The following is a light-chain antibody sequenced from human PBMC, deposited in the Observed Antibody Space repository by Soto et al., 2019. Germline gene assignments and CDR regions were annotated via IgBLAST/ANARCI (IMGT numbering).Light chain of an antibody. CDR3: QSYDSGLSGYV. J-gene: IGLJ1*01. CDR1: SSNIGAAYD. Sequence: QLVLTQPPSVSGAPGQRVTISCTGSSSNIGAAYDVHWYRQLPGTAPKLLIYGNNNRPSGVPDRFSGSKSGTSASLAITGLQAEDEADYYCQSYDSGLSGYVFGTGTKLTVL. V-gene: IGLV1-40*01. CDR2: GNN.